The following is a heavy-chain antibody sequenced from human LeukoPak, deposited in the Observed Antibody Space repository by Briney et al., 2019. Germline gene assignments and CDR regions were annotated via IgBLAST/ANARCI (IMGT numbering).Heavy chain of an antibody. CDR3: ARSLTARGSYAL. CDR2: IYPGDSDT. D-gene: IGHD1-26*01. V-gene: IGHV5-51*01. J-gene: IGHJ4*02. Sequence: GESLKISCKGSGYSFTSYWIGWARQMPGKGLERMGIIYPGDSDTRYSPSFQGQVTISADKSISTAYLQWSSLKASDTAMYFCARSLTARGSYALWGQGTLVTASS. CDR1: GYSFTSYW.